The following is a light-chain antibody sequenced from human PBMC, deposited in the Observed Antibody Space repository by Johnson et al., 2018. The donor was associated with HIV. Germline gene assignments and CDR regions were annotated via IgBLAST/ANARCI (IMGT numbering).Light chain of an antibody. CDR2: ENN. J-gene: IGLJ1*01. Sequence: QSVLTQPPSVSAAPGQKVTISCSGSSSNIENNFVSWYQQLPGTAPKVLIYENNKRPSGIPDRFAGSKSGTSATLGITGLQPGDEADYYCGTWDSSLSTYVFGTGPQVTVL. CDR1: SSNIENNF. CDR3: GTWDSSLSTYV. V-gene: IGLV1-51*02.